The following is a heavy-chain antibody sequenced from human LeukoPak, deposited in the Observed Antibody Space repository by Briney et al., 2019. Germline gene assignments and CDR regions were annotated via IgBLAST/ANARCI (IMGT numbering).Heavy chain of an antibody. CDR2: ISGSGGST. J-gene: IGHJ4*02. Sequence: PGGSLRLSCAASGFNFSSYAMSWVRQAPGKGLEWVSAISGSGGSTYYADSVKGRFTISRDNSKNTLYLQMNSLRAEDTAVYYCAKDTTSSKAHDYWGQGTLVTVSS. V-gene: IGHV3-23*01. CDR3: AKDTTSSKAHDY. D-gene: IGHD2-2*01. CDR1: GFNFSSYA.